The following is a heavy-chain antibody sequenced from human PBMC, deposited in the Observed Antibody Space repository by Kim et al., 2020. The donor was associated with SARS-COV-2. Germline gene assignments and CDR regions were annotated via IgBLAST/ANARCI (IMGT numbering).Heavy chain of an antibody. V-gene: IGHV4-39*01. J-gene: IGHJ4*02. CDR3: ARHPFEDFWSGTSFDY. Sequence: PKSRVTISGDTSKNPFSLKLSSVTAADTAVYYCARHPFEDFWSGTSFDYWGQGTLVTVSS. D-gene: IGHD3-3*01.